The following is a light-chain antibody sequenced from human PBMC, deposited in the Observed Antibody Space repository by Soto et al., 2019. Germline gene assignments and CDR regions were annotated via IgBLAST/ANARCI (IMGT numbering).Light chain of an antibody. CDR3: QQYYNTYT. J-gene: IGKJ2*01. V-gene: IGKV4-1*01. CDR1: QSVLYSSNNKNY. CDR2: WAS. Sequence: DIVMTQSPDSLAVSLGERATINCKSSQSVLYSSNNKNYLAWYQQKSGQSPRLLIYWASTRESGVPDRFNGSGSVTDFTLTISSLQAEDVAVYYCQQYYNTYTFGQGTKLE.